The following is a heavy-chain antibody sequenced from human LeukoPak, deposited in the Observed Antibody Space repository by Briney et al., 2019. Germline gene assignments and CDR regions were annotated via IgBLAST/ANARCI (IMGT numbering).Heavy chain of an antibody. J-gene: IGHJ4*02. D-gene: IGHD6-19*01. Sequence: GGSLRLSCAASGFTFSSYAMSWVRQAPGKGLEWVSAISGSGGSTYYADSVKGRFTISRDNSKNTLYLQMNSLRAEDTAVYYCAKDGGSSGWPRRDSQYWGQGTLVTVPS. CDR3: AKDGGSSGWPRRDSQY. CDR1: GFTFSSYA. V-gene: IGHV3-23*01. CDR2: ISGSGGST.